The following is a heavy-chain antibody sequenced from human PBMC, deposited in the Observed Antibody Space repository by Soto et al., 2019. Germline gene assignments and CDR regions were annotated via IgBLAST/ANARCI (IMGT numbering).Heavy chain of an antibody. D-gene: IGHD3-9*01. CDR3: AKDHSTGTYYDILTGYWSGDYYYGMDV. Sequence: PGGSLRLSCAASGFTFSSYAMSWVRQAPGKGLEWVSAISGSGGSTYYADSVKGRFTISRDNSKNTLYLQMNSLRAEDTAVYYCAKDHSTGTYYDILTGYWSGDYYYGMDVWGQGTTVTVSS. J-gene: IGHJ6*02. CDR1: GFTFSSYA. CDR2: ISGSGGST. V-gene: IGHV3-23*01.